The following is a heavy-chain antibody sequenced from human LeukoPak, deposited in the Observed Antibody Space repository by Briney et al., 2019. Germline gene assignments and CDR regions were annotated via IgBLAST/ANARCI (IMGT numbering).Heavy chain of an antibody. Sequence: PSASVKVSCKASGYTFTSYAMNWVRQAPGQGLEWMGWINTNTGNPTYAQGFTGRFVFSLDTSVSTAYLQISSLKAEDTAVYYCARVGYSYGSYAFDIWGQGTMVTVSS. CDR2: INTNTGNP. CDR1: GYTFTSYA. CDR3: ARVGYSYGSYAFDI. J-gene: IGHJ3*02. V-gene: IGHV7-4-1*02. D-gene: IGHD5-18*01.